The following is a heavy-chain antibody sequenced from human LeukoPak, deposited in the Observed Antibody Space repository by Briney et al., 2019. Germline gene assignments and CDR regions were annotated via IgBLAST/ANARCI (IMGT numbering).Heavy chain of an antibody. V-gene: IGHV1-18*01. CDR2: ISAYNGNT. CDR3: ARAGYCSGGSCKYYYYYMDV. Sequence: ASVKVSCKASGGTFSSYAISWVRQAPGQGLEWMGWISAYNGNTNYAKKLQGRVTMTTDTSPGTAYMELRSLRSDDTAVYYCARAGYCSGGSCKYYYYYMDVWGKGTTVTVSS. D-gene: IGHD2-15*01. CDR1: GGTFSSYA. J-gene: IGHJ6*03.